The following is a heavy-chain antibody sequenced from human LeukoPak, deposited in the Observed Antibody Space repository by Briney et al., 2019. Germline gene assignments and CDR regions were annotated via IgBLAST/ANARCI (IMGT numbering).Heavy chain of an antibody. Sequence: SVNPSCKPSGGTFSSLTISWVRQAPGQVLEWKGRFIPILGIANYAQRCQGRATITADKSTCTAYMELSSLGSEDTAVYYGAGGHDYSNYWGQGTLVTVSS. J-gene: IGHJ4*02. CDR1: GGTFSSLT. CDR2: FIPILGIA. V-gene: IGHV1-69*02. CDR3: AGGHDYSNY. D-gene: IGHD4-11*01.